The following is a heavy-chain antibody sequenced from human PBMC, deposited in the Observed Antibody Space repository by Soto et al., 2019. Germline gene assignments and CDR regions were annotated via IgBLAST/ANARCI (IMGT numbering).Heavy chain of an antibody. Sequence: GGSLRLSCAASGFTFSSYGMHWVRQAPGKGLEWVAVISYDGSNKYYADSVKGRFTISRDNSKNTLYLQMNSLRAEDTAVYYCAKDHALVDTAMVMSYWGQGTLVTVSS. J-gene: IGHJ4*02. CDR3: AKDHALVDTAMVMSY. CDR1: GFTFSSYG. D-gene: IGHD5-18*01. V-gene: IGHV3-30*18. CDR2: ISYDGSNK.